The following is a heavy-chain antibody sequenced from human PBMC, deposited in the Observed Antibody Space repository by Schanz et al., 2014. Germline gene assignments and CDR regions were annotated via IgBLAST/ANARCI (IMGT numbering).Heavy chain of an antibody. Sequence: QVQLVESGGGVVQPGGSLRLSCAASGFTFSFSGMQWVRQAPGKGLEWVAFIRSDGSNENYADSVRGRFTISRDNSKNTLYLQMNSLRAEDTAVYYCAKEESPPSLVDYWGQGTLVTVSS. CDR3: AKEESPPSLVDY. CDR1: GFTFSFSG. CDR2: IRSDGSNE. V-gene: IGHV3-30*02. J-gene: IGHJ4*02.